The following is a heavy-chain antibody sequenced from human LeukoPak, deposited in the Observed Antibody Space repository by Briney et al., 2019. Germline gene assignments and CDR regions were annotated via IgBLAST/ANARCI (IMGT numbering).Heavy chain of an antibody. J-gene: IGHJ4*02. CDR1: GFTFSDYY. CDR2: ISGSGTNI. CDR3: ARESFHFGFGEVNFDY. D-gene: IGHD3-10*01. Sequence: GGSLRLSCAASGFTFSDYYKTWIRQAPGKGLDWVSYISGSGTNIYYADSVKGRFTISRDNAKNSLYLQMNSLRAEDTAVYYCARESFHFGFGEVNFDYWGQGTLVTVSS. V-gene: IGHV3-11*01.